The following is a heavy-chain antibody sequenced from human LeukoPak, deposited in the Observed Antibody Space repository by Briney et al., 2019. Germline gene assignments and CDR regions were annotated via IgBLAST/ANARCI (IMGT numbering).Heavy chain of an antibody. V-gene: IGHV3-33*01. J-gene: IGHJ4*02. CDR2: IWYDGSNK. D-gene: IGHD5-18*01. CDR1: GFTFSSYG. Sequence: PGGSLRLSCAASGFTFSSYGMHWVRQAPGEGLEWVAVIWYDGSNKYYADSVKGRFTISRDNSKNTLYLQMNSLRAEDTAVYYCAREDSAELWLTLDYWGQGTLVTVSS. CDR3: AREDSAELWLTLDY.